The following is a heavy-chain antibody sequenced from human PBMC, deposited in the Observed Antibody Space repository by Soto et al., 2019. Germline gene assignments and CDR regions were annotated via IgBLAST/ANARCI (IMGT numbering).Heavy chain of an antibody. D-gene: IGHD4-17*01. V-gene: IGHV5-51*01. CDR3: ARHGFYGDYSSNYFDP. Sequence: GESLKISCKGSGYSFSNWWIAWVRQMPGKGLEYMGIIYPSDSQTRYSPSFQGQVTISADRSISTAYLQWSSLKASDTAIYYCARHGFYGDYSSNYFDPWGQGTLVTVSS. CDR2: IYPSDSQT. J-gene: IGHJ5*02. CDR1: GYSFSNWW.